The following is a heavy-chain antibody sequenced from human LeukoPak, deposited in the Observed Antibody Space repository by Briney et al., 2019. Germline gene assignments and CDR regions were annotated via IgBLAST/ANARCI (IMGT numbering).Heavy chain of an antibody. D-gene: IGHD3-10*01. J-gene: IGHJ4*02. CDR3: ARAPYGSGSTIDY. Sequence: PGGSLRLSCAASGFTFSSYEMNWVRQAPGKGLEWVSYISSSGSTIYYADSVKGRFTISRDNAKNSLYLQMNSLRAKDTAVYYCARAPYGSGSTIDYWGQGTLVTVSS. V-gene: IGHV3-48*03. CDR2: ISSSGSTI. CDR1: GFTFSSYE.